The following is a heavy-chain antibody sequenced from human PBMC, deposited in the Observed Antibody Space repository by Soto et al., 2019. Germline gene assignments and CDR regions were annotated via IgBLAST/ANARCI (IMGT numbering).Heavy chain of an antibody. CDR3: ARAPSTLPHPQGSWLIDY. Sequence: GGSLRLSCAASGFTFSRNSVNWVRQAPGKGLEWVSSISSSSSYIYYADSVKGRFTISRDNAKNSLYLQMNSLRAEDTAVYYCARAPSTLPHPQGSWLIDYWGQGTLVTVSS. CDR2: ISSSSSYI. V-gene: IGHV3-21*01. J-gene: IGHJ4*02. CDR1: GFTFSRNS. D-gene: IGHD6-13*01.